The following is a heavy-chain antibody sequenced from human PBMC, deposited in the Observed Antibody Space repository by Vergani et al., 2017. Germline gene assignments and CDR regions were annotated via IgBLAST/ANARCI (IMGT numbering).Heavy chain of an antibody. J-gene: IGHJ4*02. D-gene: IGHD3-16*01. CDR3: ARGEKTGVARY. V-gene: IGHV1-18*01. CDR1: GYTLSSYG. Sequence: QVHLVQSGAEVKKPGASVKVSCKASGYTLSSYGITWVRLAPGQGLEWMGWNSVYSGDTTYAQQLQGRVTMTTDTSTSTAYMDLRSLRSDDTAVYYCARGEKTGVARYWGQGTLVTVSS. CDR2: NSVYSGDT.